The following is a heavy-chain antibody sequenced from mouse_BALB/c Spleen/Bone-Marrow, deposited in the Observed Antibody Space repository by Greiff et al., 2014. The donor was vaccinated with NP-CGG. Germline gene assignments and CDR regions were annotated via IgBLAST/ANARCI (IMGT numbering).Heavy chain of an antibody. CDR2: IDPANVNT. J-gene: IGHJ2*01. V-gene: IGHV14-3*02. CDR1: GFNIKDTY. CDR3: ASYVYGYYFDY. D-gene: IGHD1-1*01. Sequence: VQLQLSGAELVKPGASVKLSCTASGFNIKDTYMHWVEQRPEQGLKWIGRIDPANVNTKYDPKFQGKATITADTSSNTAYLQLSSLTSEDTAVYYCASYVYGYYFDYWGQGTTLTVSS.